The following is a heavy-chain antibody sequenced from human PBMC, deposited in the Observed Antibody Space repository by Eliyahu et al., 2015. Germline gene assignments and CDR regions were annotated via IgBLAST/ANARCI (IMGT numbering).Heavy chain of an antibody. CDR3: AHTRITMVRGVPRHYYYYGMDV. V-gene: IGHV2-5*02. D-gene: IGHD3-10*01. J-gene: IGHJ6*02. CDR2: IYWDDDK. CDR1: GFSLSTSGVG. Sequence: QITLKESGPTLVKPTQTLTLTCTFSGFSLSTSGVGVGWIRQPPGKALEWLALIYWDDDKRYSPSLKSRLTITKDTSKNQVVLTMTNMDPVDTATYYCAHTRITMVRGVPRHYYYYGMDVWGQGTTVTVSS.